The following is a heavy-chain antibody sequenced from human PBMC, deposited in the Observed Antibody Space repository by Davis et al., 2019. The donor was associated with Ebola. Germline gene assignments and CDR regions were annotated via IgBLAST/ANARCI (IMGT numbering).Heavy chain of an antibody. Sequence: GESLKISCAASGFTFSSYAMSWVRQAPGKGLEWVSTLSGDGGNTYYADSVKGRFTVSRDNSKSTVYLQMNSLRAEDTATYFCAKPDYYDSSGYYAYWGQGTLVTVSS. CDR1: GFTFSSYA. V-gene: IGHV3-23*01. D-gene: IGHD3-22*01. CDR3: AKPDYYDSSGYYAY. CDR2: LSGDGGNT. J-gene: IGHJ4*02.